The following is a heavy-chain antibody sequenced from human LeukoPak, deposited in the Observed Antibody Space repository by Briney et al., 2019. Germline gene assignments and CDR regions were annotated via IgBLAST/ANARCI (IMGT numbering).Heavy chain of an antibody. CDR1: GFIFSKAW. J-gene: IGHJ4*02. Sequence: QSGGSLRLSCAASGFIFSKAWMTWVRQAPGKGLEWVANIKQDGSEKHYVDSVKGRFTISRDNAKNSLYLQMNSLRVEDTAVYYCARGGPGTLKYWGQGTLVTVSS. CDR3: ARGGPGTLKY. CDR2: IKQDGSEK. V-gene: IGHV3-7*01. D-gene: IGHD3-16*01.